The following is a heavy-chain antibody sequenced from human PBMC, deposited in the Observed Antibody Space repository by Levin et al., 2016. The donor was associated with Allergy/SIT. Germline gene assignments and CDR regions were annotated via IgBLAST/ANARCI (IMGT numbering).Heavy chain of an antibody. CDR1: GGSISSYY. CDR2: IYYSGST. V-gene: IGHV4-59*01. Sequence: LRLSCTVSGGSISSYYWSWIRQPPGKGLEWIGYIYYSGSTNYNPSLKSRVTISVDTSKNQFSLKLSSVTAADTAVYYCAREKRITIFGGDYYYGMDVWGQGTTVTVSS. D-gene: IGHD3-3*01. J-gene: IGHJ6*02. CDR3: AREKRITIFGGDYYYGMDV.